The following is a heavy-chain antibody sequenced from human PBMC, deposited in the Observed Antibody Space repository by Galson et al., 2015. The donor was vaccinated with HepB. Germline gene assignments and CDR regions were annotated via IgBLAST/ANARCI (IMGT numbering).Heavy chain of an antibody. CDR3: ARAKRQTGRAFDI. Sequence: SLRLSCAASGFTVSSNYMSWVRQAPGKGLEWVSVIYSGGSTYYADSVKGRFTISRDNSKNTLYLQMNSLRAEDTAVYYCARAKRQTGRAFDIWGQGTMVTVSS. V-gene: IGHV3-66*01. CDR1: GFTVSSNY. J-gene: IGHJ3*02. D-gene: IGHD7-27*01. CDR2: IYSGGST.